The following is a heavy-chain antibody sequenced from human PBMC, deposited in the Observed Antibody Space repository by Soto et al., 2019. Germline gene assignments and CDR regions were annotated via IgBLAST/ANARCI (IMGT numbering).Heavy chain of an antibody. CDR3: ARHPGGRGYYYGMDG. J-gene: IGHJ6*02. CDR1: GGTFSSYS. CDR2: IIPIFGTA. Sequence: SVKVSCKASGGTFSSYSISWVRQAPGQGLEWMGGIIPIFGTANYAQKFQGRVTITADESTSTAYMELSSLRSGDTAVYYCARHPGGRGYYYGMDGWGQGTTVTVSS. V-gene: IGHV1-69*13. D-gene: IGHD2-15*01.